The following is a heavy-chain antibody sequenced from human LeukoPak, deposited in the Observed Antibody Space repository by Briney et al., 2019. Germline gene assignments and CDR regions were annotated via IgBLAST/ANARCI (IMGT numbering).Heavy chain of an antibody. D-gene: IGHD6-6*01. Sequence: ASVKVSCKASGYTFTGYYMLWVRQAPGQGLEWMGWINPNSGGTNYAQKFQGRVTMTRDTSISTAYMELSRLRSDDTAVYYCASIPPGRVWQLVFDYWGQGTLVTVSS. J-gene: IGHJ4*02. CDR1: GYTFTGYY. CDR3: ASIPPGRVWQLVFDY. V-gene: IGHV1-2*02. CDR2: INPNSGGT.